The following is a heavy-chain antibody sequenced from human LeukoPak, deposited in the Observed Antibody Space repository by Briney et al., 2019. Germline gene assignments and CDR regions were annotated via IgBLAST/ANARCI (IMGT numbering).Heavy chain of an antibody. D-gene: IGHD3-22*01. CDR3: ARGMAVLYYYDSSGYPTEPGGYYYMDV. CDR1: GGTFSSYA. Sequence: SVNVSCKASGGTFSSYAISWVRQAPGQGLEWMGRIIPIFGTANYAQKFQDRLTITTDESTRTAYMELSSLRSEDTAVYYCARGMAVLYYYDSSGYPTEPGGYYYMDVWGKGTTVTVSS. CDR2: IIPIFGTA. V-gene: IGHV1-69*05. J-gene: IGHJ6*03.